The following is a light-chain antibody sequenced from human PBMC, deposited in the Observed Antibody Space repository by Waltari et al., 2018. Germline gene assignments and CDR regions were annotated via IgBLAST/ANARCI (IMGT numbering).Light chain of an antibody. Sequence: QSVLTQPPSVSAAPGQRVTISCSGGSSNIGNNYVSWYRQFPGTAPKLLIYENTKRPSGVPGRVPGAKSGTSATLDITGLQAGDEADYYCGTWESSLSGAVFGGGTHLTVL. CDR2: ENT. V-gene: IGLV1-51*02. CDR3: GTWESSLSGAV. J-gene: IGLJ7*01. CDR1: SSNIGNNY.